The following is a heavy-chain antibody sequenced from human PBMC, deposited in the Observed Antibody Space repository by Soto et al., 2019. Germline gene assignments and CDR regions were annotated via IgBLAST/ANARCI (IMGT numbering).Heavy chain of an antibody. CDR2: IYSGGST. V-gene: IGHV3-53*01. CDR1: GFTVSSNY. Sequence: GGSLRLSCAASGFTVSSNYMSWVRQAPGKGLEWVSVIYSGGSTYYADSVKGRFTISRDNSKNTLYLQMNSLRAEDTAVYYCARSLGWRWLDPRDYWGQGTLVTVSS. D-gene: IGHD6-19*01. CDR3: ARSLGWRWLDPRDY. J-gene: IGHJ4*02.